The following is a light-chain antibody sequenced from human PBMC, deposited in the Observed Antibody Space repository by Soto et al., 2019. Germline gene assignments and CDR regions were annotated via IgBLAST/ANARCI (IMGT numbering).Light chain of an antibody. V-gene: IGKV3-15*01. Sequence: EIVMTQSPPTLSVSPGERATLSCRASQSVSSNLAWYQKKPGQAPRLLIYGASTRATGIPARFSGSGSGTEFTLTISRRQSEDFAVYYWQHYNNWPPTFGQGTKVEIK. CDR3: QHYNNWPPT. CDR2: GAS. J-gene: IGKJ1*01. CDR1: QSVSSN.